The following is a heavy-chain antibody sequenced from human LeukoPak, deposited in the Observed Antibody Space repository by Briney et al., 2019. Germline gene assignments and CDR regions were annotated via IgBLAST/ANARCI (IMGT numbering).Heavy chain of an antibody. CDR3: ARRFYYDSSGYRDAFDI. V-gene: IGHV4-39*01. J-gene: IGHJ3*02. Sequence: SETLSLTCTVSGGSISSSSYYWGWIRQPPGKGLEWIGSIYYSGSNYYNPSLKTRVTISVDTSKNPFSLKLSSVTAADTAVYYCARRFYYDSSGYRDAFDIWGQGTMVTVSS. CDR1: GGSISSSSYY. CDR2: IYYSGSN. D-gene: IGHD3-22*01.